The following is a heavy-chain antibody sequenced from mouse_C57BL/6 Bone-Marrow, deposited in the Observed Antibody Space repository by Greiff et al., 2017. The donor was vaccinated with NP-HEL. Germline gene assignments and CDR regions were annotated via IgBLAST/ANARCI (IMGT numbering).Heavy chain of an antibody. V-gene: IGHV5-6*01. CDR1: GFTFSSYG. Sequence: VQLKESGGDLVKPGGSLKLSCAASGFTFSSYGMSWVRQTPDKRLEWVATISSGGSYTFYPDSVKGRFTISRDNAKNTLYLQMSSLKSEDTAMYYCARGGDYDGYWGQGTTLTVSS. D-gene: IGHD2-4*01. J-gene: IGHJ2*01. CDR3: ARGGDYDGY. CDR2: ISSGGSYT.